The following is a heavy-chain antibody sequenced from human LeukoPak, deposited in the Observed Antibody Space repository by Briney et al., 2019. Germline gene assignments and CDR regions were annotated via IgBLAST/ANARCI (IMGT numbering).Heavy chain of an antibody. CDR3: AARRLTVTTEIDY. V-gene: IGHV3-30-3*01. CDR1: GFTFGGSA. J-gene: IGHJ4*02. CDR2: ILYDGSNK. Sequence: GGSLRLSCAASGFTFGGSAMHWVRQAPGKGLEWVAVILYDGSNKYYADSVKGRFTISRDNSKNTVYLQMNSLRPEDTAVYYCAARRLTVTTEIDYWGQGTLVTVSS. D-gene: IGHD4-17*01.